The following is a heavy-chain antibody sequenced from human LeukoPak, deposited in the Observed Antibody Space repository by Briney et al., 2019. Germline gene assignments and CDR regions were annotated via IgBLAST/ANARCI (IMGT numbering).Heavy chain of an antibody. Sequence: PGGSLRLSCAASAFTFSSYAMSWVRQAPGKGLEWVSAISGSTGSTYYADSVKGRFTISRDNSKNTLYLQMKSLRAEDTAVYYCAKDGERGSYSYFDYWGQGTLVTVSS. V-gene: IGHV3-23*01. CDR3: AKDGERGSYSYFDY. J-gene: IGHJ4*02. CDR1: AFTFSSYA. CDR2: ISGSTGST. D-gene: IGHD1-26*01.